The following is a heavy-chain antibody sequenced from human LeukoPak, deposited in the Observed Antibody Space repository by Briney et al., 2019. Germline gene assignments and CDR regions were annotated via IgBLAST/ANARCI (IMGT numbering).Heavy chain of an antibody. Sequence: GGSLRLSCAASGSTFSNYNMNWVRQAPGKGLEWISYISSSSSPIYYADSVKGRFTISRDNAKNSLYLQMNSLRDEDTAVYYCARVDRYYDSWADYWGQGTLVTVAS. J-gene: IGHJ4*02. D-gene: IGHD3-22*01. CDR1: GSTFSNYN. V-gene: IGHV3-48*02. CDR2: ISSSSSPI. CDR3: ARVDRYYDSWADY.